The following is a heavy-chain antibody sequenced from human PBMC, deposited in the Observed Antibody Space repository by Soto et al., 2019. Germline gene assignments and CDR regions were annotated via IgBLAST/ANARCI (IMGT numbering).Heavy chain of an antibody. CDR2: ISSSSSYT. D-gene: IGHD2-8*01. J-gene: IGHJ6*02. Sequence: GGSLRLSCAASGFMFSEYFMSWIRQAPGKGLEWVSYISSSSSYTNYVDSVKGRFTISRGNAKNSLYLQMNSLRAEDTAVYYCARDPMAHYYGMDVWGQGTTVTVSS. CDR3: ARDPMAHYYGMDV. CDR1: GFMFSEYF. V-gene: IGHV3-11*06.